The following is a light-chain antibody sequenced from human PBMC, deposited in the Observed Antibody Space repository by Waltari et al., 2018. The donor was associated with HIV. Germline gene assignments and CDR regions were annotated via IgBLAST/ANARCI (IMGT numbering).Light chain of an antibody. CDR2: EGI. CDR3: CSYGGSSNWL. J-gene: IGLJ2*01. CDR1: SRDIGNFNL. V-gene: IGLV2-23*01. Sequence: QSALTQPASVSGSPGKSITIPCTGTSRDIGNFNLVSRYQQHPGKAPKLIIYEGIKRPSGVSNRISGSKSANTASLTISGLQAEDEADYYCCSYGGSSNWLFGGGTKLTVL.